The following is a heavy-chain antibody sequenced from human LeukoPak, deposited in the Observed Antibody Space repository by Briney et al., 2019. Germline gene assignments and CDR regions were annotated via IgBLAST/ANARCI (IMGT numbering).Heavy chain of an antibody. CDR2: INTGNGNT. J-gene: IGHJ4*02. V-gene: IGHV1-3*04. Sequence: ASVTVSFKASGYTFTRNAMHWVRQAPGQRLEWMGWINTGNGNTKYSQKFQDRVTITRDTSANTAYMELSSLRSEDTAVYYCARGYCNSTSCYYFDFWGQGTLVTVSS. CDR1: GYTFTRNA. CDR3: ARGYCNSTSCYYFDF. D-gene: IGHD2-2*01.